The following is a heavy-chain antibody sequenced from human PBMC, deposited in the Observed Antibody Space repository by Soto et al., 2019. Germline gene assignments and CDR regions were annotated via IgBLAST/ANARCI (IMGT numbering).Heavy chain of an antibody. CDR1: GFTFSNYP. Sequence: QVQLVESGEGVVQPGRSLRLSCAASGFTFSNYPMHWVRQAPGKGLEWVALISYDGSNKYYADSVKGRFTISRENSKNTLHLQMNSLRDEDTALYYCARVAVRYCSGGSCYYFDYWGQGTLVTVTS. CDR2: ISYDGSNK. D-gene: IGHD2-15*01. V-gene: IGHV3-30-3*01. J-gene: IGHJ4*02. CDR3: ARVAVRYCSGGSCYYFDY.